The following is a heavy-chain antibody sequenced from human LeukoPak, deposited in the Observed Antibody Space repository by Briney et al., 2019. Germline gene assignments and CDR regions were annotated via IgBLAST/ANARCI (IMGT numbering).Heavy chain of an antibody. D-gene: IGHD3-3*01. CDR3: AKYKRTRGTYYDFWSGLGYYMDV. CDR2: ISDSGGRT. V-gene: IGHV3-23*01. J-gene: IGHJ6*03. CDR1: GFTFSNYG. Sequence: PGGSLRLSCAASGFTFSNYGMNWVRQAPGKGLEWVSGISDSGGRTYYADSVKGRFIISRDNSKNTLYLQMNSLRAEDTAVYYCAKYKRTRGTYYDFWSGLGYYMDVWGKGTTVTVSS.